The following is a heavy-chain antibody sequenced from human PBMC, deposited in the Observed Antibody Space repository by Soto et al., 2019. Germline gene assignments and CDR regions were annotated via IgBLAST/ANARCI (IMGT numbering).Heavy chain of an antibody. D-gene: IGHD3-22*01. CDR3: ARTPKRPNYYDSSGYPYYFDY. CDR2: IIPIFGTA. Sequence: SVKVSCKASGGTFSSYAISWVRQAPGQGLEWMGGIIPIFGTANYAQKFQGRVTITADESTSTAYMELSSLRSEDTAVYYCARTPKRPNYYDSSGYPYYFDYWGQGTLVTVSS. V-gene: IGHV1-69*13. CDR1: GGTFSSYA. J-gene: IGHJ4*02.